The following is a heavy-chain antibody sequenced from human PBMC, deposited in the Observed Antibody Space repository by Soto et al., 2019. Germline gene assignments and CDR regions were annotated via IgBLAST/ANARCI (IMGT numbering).Heavy chain of an antibody. CDR1: GPPISRYY. CDR2: IYYSGST. Sequence: PSETPSLTCPVSGPPISRYYWNWLRQPPGKGLEWIGYIYYSGSTNYNPSLKSRVTISVDTSKNQFSLKLSSVTAADTAVYYCARTSRIAVAPPTRDYGMDVWGQGTTVTVSS. J-gene: IGHJ6*02. V-gene: IGHV4-59*01. CDR3: ARTSRIAVAPPTRDYGMDV. D-gene: IGHD6-19*01.